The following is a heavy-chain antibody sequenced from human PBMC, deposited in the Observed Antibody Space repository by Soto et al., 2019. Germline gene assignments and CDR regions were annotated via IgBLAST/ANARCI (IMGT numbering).Heavy chain of an antibody. Sequence: QVQLQESGPGLVKPSQTLSLTCTVSGASISSGGYYWSWIRQHPGKGLEWIGYIYDSGSTYHNPSLKSRVTISVDTSKNQFSLKLNSVTAADTAVYYCARGGGSGYNAWGQGILVTVSS. V-gene: IGHV4-31*03. CDR3: ARGGGSGYNA. D-gene: IGHD3-22*01. CDR2: IYDSGST. J-gene: IGHJ5*02. CDR1: GASISSGGYY.